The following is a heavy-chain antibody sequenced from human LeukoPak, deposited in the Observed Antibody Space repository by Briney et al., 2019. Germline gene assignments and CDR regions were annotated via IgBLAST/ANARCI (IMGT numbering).Heavy chain of an antibody. J-gene: IGHJ4*02. D-gene: IGHD1-26*01. CDR1: GGSISGYY. CDR3: AKHNGGGIVSYVAPGPPDYFDH. V-gene: IGHV4-59*08. CDR2: VYYIGST. Sequence: SETLSLTCTVSGGSISGYYWGWIRQPPGKGLEWIGYVYYIGSTHYNPSLNSRITISLDTSTKQLSLKLTSVTAADTAIYHCAKHNGGGIVSYVAPGPPDYFDHWGQGALVTVSS.